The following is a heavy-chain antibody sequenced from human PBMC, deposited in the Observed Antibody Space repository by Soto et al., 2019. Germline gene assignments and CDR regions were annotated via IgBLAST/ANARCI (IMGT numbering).Heavy chain of an antibody. CDR1: GGSISGSY. J-gene: IGHJ6*03. Sequence: SEILSLTCSVSGGSISGSYWSWIRQPPGRGLEWIGYIYYSGSANYNPSLKSRVTISVDTSKNQFSLKLGSMTAADTAVYYCAGGVQLWSLGVGYYYYMDVWGKGTTVTVSS. D-gene: IGHD1-1*01. CDR2: IYYSGSA. CDR3: AGGVQLWSLGVGYYYYMDV. V-gene: IGHV4-59*01.